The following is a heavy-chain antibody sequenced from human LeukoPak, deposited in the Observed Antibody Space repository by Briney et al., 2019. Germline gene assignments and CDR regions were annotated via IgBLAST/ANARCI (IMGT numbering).Heavy chain of an antibody. V-gene: IGHV4-59*01. CDR2: IYYSGST. D-gene: IGHD1-26*01. J-gene: IGHJ4*02. Sequence: SETLSLTCTVSGGSISSYYWSWIRQPPGKGLEWIGYIYYSGSTNYNPSLKSRVTISVDTSKNQFSLKLSSMTAADTAVYYCARMNSGSYTHFDYWGQGTLVTVSS. CDR3: ARMNSGSYTHFDY. CDR1: GGSISSYY.